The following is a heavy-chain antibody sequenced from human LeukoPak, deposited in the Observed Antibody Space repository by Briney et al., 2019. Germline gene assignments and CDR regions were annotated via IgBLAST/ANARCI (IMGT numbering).Heavy chain of an antibody. CDR2: ITSSSSHT. D-gene: IGHD1-26*01. Sequence: GGSLRLSCAASGFTFSSYAMTWVRQAPGQALEWVSSITSSSSHTFYADSVRGRYTTFRDNAQNSLYLQMDSLTAEDTAVYYCARYPYSGGYGADYYYYMDVWGKGTTVTVSS. V-gene: IGHV3-21*01. CDR3: ARYPYSGGYGADYYYYMDV. CDR1: GFTFSSYA. J-gene: IGHJ6*03.